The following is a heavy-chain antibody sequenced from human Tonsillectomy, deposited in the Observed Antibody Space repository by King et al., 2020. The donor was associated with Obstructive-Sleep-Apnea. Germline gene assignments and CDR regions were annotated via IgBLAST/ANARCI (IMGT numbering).Heavy chain of an antibody. D-gene: IGHD2-2*01. CDR2: ISYHGSNK. CDR3: AKDQSEVVHPRAMDY. Sequence: VQLVESGGGVVQPGRSLRLSCAASGFTFSSYGMHGVRQAPGKGLEWVAVISYHGSNKYYADPVKGRFTISRDNSQNTLYLQMNSLRANDTAVYYCAKDQSEVVHPRAMDYWGQGTQVTVSS. J-gene: IGHJ4*02. V-gene: IGHV3-30*18. CDR1: GFTFSSYG.